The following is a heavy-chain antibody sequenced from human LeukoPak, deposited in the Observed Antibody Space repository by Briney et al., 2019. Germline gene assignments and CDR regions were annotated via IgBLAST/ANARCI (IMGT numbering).Heavy chain of an antibody. CDR1: GGTFSSYA. V-gene: IGHV1-2*04. Sequence: GASVKVSCKASGGTFSSYAISWVRQAPGQGLEWMGWINPNSGGTNYAQKFQGWVTMTRDTSISTAYMELSRLRSDDTAVYYCARKASSGWYSTLYYFDYWGQGTLVTVSS. D-gene: IGHD6-19*01. J-gene: IGHJ4*02. CDR2: INPNSGGT. CDR3: ARKASSGWYSTLYYFDY.